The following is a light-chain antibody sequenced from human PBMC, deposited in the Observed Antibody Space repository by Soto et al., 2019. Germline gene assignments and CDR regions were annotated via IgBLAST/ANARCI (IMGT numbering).Light chain of an antibody. CDR3: QQYDNLPPYT. J-gene: IGKJ2*01. CDR2: DAS. CDR1: QAISNY. Sequence: DIQMTQSPSSLSASVGDRVTITCQASQAISNYLNWYQQKPGKAPKLLIYDASNLETGVPSRFSGSGSGTDFTFTISLLQPADIATYYCQQYDNLPPYTFGQGTKLEIK. V-gene: IGKV1-33*01.